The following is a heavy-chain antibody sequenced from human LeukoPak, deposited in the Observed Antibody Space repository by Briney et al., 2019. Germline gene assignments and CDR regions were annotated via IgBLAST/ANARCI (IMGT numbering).Heavy chain of an antibody. CDR1: GYSISTGYY. Sequence: SETLSLTCTVSGYSISTGYYWGWIRPPPGKGLEWIGSIYHSGNTYYNPSLKSRVIISVDTSKNQFSLKLSSVTAADTAVYYCARIPHTVVRGGLHLQRADYWGQGTLVTVSS. CDR3: ARIPHTVVRGGLHLQRADY. D-gene: IGHD5-24*01. V-gene: IGHV4-38-2*02. CDR2: IYHSGNT. J-gene: IGHJ4*02.